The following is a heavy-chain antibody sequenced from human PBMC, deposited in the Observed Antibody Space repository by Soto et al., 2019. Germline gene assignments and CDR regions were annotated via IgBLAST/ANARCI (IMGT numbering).Heavy chain of an antibody. J-gene: IGHJ4*02. CDR2: IIPIFGTA. CDR3: ARARDGYNGFDY. V-gene: IGHV1-69*13. CDR1: GGTFSSYA. Sequence: ASVKVSCKASGGTFSSYAISWVRQAPGQGLEWMGGIIPIFGTANYAQKFQGRVTITADESTSTAYMELSSLRSEDTAVYYCARARDGYNGFDYWGQGTLVTVSS. D-gene: IGHD5-12*01.